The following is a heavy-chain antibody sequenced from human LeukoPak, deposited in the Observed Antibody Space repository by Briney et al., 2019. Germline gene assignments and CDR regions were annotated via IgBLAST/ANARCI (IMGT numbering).Heavy chain of an antibody. J-gene: IGHJ4*02. V-gene: IGHV1-24*01. D-gene: IGHD3-3*01. CDR1: GYTLTELS. CDR3: ATENTIFGVVASNESGY. CDR2: FDPEDGET. Sequence: ASVKVSCKVSGYTLTELSMHWVRQAPGRGLEWMGGFDPEDGETIYAQKFQGRVTMTEDTSTDTAYMELSSLRAEDTAVYYCATENTIFGVVASNESGYWGQGTLVTVSS.